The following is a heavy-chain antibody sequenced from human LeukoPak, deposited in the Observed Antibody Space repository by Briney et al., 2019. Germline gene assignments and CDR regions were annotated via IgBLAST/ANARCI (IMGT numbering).Heavy chain of an antibody. Sequence: GGSLRLSCAASGFTFSSYGMHWVRQAPGKGLEWVAFIRYDGSKEYYADSVKGRFTISRDNSRNTLYLQMNSLKTEDAAVYYCAKDSRYYYVDYWGQGTLVTVSS. CDR3: AKDSRYYYVDY. J-gene: IGHJ4*02. V-gene: IGHV3-30*02. D-gene: IGHD1-14*01. CDR1: GFTFSSYG. CDR2: IRYDGSKE.